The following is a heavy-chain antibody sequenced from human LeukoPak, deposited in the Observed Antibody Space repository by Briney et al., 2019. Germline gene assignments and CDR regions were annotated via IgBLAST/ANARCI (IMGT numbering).Heavy chain of an antibody. D-gene: IGHD3-22*01. CDR3: AKGPITMIVVVVPFDY. CDR2: IRGSGGST. CDR1: GFTFSSYA. V-gene: IGHV3-23*01. Sequence: PGGSLRLSCAASGFTFSSYAMSWVRQAPGKGLEWVSAIRGSGGSTYYADSVKGRFTISRDNSKNTLYLQMNSLRAEDTAVYYCAKGPITMIVVVVPFDYWGQGTLVTVSS. J-gene: IGHJ4*02.